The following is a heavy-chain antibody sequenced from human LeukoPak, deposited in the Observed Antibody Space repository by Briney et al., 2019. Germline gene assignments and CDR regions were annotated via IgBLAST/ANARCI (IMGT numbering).Heavy chain of an antibody. CDR3: ARGDPHADL. Sequence: QAGGSLRLSCAASGFDLNTYDMNWVRQAPGKGLEWIADITISGHTKNYADSVKGRFTISRDNAGTSLYLQMNSLRVEDTGVYYCARGDPHADLWGQGTLVTVSS. CDR2: ITISGHTK. J-gene: IGHJ5*02. V-gene: IGHV3-48*03. CDR1: GFDLNTYD.